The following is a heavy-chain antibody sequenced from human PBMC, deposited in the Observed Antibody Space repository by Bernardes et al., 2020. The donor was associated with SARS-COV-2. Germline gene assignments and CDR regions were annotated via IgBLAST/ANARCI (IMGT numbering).Heavy chain of an antibody. CDR2: MNPNSGNT. CDR3: ARGGRVAMPESVDY. Sequence: ASVKVSCKASGYTFTSNDINWVRQATGQGLEWMGWMNPNSGNTGYAQKFQGRVTMTRDTSINTAYMELSSLRSDDTAVYYCARGGRVAMPESVDYWGQGSLVTVSS. V-gene: IGHV1-8*02. CDR1: GYTFTSND. D-gene: IGHD2-2*01. J-gene: IGHJ4*02.